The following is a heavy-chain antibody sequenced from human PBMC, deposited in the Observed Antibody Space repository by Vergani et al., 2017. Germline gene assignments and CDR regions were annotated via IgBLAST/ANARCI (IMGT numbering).Heavy chain of an antibody. J-gene: IGHJ6*03. V-gene: IGHV3-33*01. CDR2: IYYDGSKK. Sequence: QVQLVESGGGVVQPGRSLRLSCTSSGFTFITYAMHWVRQAPGKGLEWVAIIYYDGSKKYYADSVKGRFTISRDNSRNTLDLLMSSLRAEDTAIYYCVREXSYCGSTTCRNPSYVYYYHMDVWGEGTTVTVSS. CDR3: VREXSYCGSTTCRNPSYVYYYHMDV. CDR1: GFTFITYA. D-gene: IGHD2-21*01.